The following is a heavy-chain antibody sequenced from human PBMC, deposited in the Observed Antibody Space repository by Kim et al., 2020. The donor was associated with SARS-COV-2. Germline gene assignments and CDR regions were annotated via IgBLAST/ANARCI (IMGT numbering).Heavy chain of an antibody. D-gene: IGHD2-2*01. V-gene: IGHV3-15*01. CDR1: GIPFSNAW. CDR3: TTVSMR. J-gene: IGHJ4*02. Sequence: GGSLRLSCAVSGIPFSNAWMNWVRQTPGKVLEWIGRIKSKTDGGTADYAAPVKGRFTISRDDSKNTLYLLMNSLKTEDSGVYYCTTVSMRWGQGTLVTVSS. CDR2: IKSKTDGGTA.